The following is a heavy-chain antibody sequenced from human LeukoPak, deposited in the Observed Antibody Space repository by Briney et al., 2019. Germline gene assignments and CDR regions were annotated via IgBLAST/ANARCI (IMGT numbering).Heavy chain of an antibody. CDR1: GYTFSSYV. D-gene: IGHD2-21*02. J-gene: IGHJ5*02. CDR2: INTNTGDP. CDR3: AKGWGDSADWFDP. V-gene: IGHV7-4-1*02. Sequence: ASVKVSCKASGYTFSSYVMNWVRQAPGQGLEWMGWINTNTGDPTYAQGFTGRFVFSLDTSVSTAYLQISSLRAEDTAVYYCAKGWGDSADWFDPWGQGTLVTVSS.